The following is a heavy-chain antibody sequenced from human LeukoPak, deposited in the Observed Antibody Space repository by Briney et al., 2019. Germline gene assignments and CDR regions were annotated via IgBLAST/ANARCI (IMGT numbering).Heavy chain of an antibody. D-gene: IGHD3-22*01. Sequence: SETLSLTCTVSGGSISSYYWSWIRQPPGKGLEWIGYIYYSGSTNYNPSLKSRVTISVDTSKNQFSLKLSSVTAADTAVYYCARASYDSSGYYYAAFDIWGQGTMVTVSS. CDR1: GGSISSYY. CDR2: IYYSGST. J-gene: IGHJ3*02. CDR3: ARASYDSSGYYYAAFDI. V-gene: IGHV4-59*12.